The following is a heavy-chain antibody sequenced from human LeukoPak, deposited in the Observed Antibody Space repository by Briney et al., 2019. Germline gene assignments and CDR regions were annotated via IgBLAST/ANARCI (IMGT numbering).Heavy chain of an antibody. D-gene: IGHD3-9*01. CDR3: ANSIATFFTYAWLRP. V-gene: IGHV4-30-4*08. J-gene: IGHJ5*02. Sequence: SETLSLTCTVSGVSISSGDYYWGWIRQPPGKGLEWIGYIYYSGSTYYNPSLKSRVNISVDTSKNQFSLKLSSVTADLTAEDYYANSIATFFTYAWLRPWGQGTLVTVSS. CDR1: GVSISSGDYY. CDR2: IYYSGST.